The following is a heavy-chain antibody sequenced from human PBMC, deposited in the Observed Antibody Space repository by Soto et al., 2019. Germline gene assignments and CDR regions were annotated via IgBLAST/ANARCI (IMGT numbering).Heavy chain of an antibody. CDR2: INYSGTT. V-gene: IGHV4-31*11. CDR3: ATNRGYDFYYPDS. CDR1: GASVKTGGYY. J-gene: IGHJ4*02. D-gene: IGHD3-3*01. Sequence: SETLSLTCDVSGASVKTGGYYWTWIRQHPEKGLEWIGYINYSGTTYNPSLKSRSFLSLDMSKNQFSLNLTSVTAADTAVYYCATNRGYDFYYPDSWGQGILVTVSS.